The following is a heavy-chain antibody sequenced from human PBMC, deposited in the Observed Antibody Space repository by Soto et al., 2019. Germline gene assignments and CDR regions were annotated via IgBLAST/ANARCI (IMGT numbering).Heavy chain of an antibody. CDR3: ARDQGGNLAAS. CDR2: ISRSSTTI. V-gene: IGHV3-48*01. CDR1: GFTFSSYT. D-gene: IGHD1-26*01. Sequence: GGSLRLSCAASGFTFSSYTMNWVRQAPGKGLEWVSYISRSSTTIYYADSVKGRFTISRDNAKNSLYLQMNSLRAEDTAVYYCARDQGGNLAASWGQGTLVTVSS. J-gene: IGHJ5*02.